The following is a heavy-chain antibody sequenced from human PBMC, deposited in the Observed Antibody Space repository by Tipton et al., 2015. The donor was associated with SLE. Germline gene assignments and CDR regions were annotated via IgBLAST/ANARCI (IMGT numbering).Heavy chain of an antibody. CDR2: IYDSGST. CDR1: GDSITSGSYY. CDR3: ARSTSAWVDY. D-gene: IGHD1-26*01. Sequence: TLSLTCTVSGDSITSGSYYWSWVRQPPGKGLEWIGYIYDSGSTNYNPSLKGRVTISVATSKNQFSLRLSSVTAADTATYYCARSTSAWVDYWGKGTQVTVSS. J-gene: IGHJ4*02. V-gene: IGHV4-61*01.